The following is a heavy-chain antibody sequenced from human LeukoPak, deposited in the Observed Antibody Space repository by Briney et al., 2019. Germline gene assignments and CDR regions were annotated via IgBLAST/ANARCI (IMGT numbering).Heavy chain of an antibody. J-gene: IGHJ4*02. Sequence: PLGSPRLSCAASGFTFGDYAMSWVRQAPGEGLEWVSGVSGSGSTTYDADSVTGRFTISRDNSKNTLLLDMNSLTAEDTAVYYCAKVGVTVVGVGHFDNWGQGTLLTVSS. V-gene: IGHV3-23*01. CDR3: AKVGVTVVGVGHFDN. CDR1: GFTFGDYA. D-gene: IGHD2-15*01. CDR2: VSGSGSTT.